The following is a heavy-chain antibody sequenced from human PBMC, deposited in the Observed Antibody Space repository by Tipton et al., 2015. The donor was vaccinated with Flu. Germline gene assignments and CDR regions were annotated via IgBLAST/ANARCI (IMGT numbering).Heavy chain of an antibody. CDR2: ISAGGGST. J-gene: IGHJ4*02. CDR3: ARSKPELDY. Sequence: SLRLSCADSGFTFSSYAMTWVRQAPGKGLEWVSAISAGGGSTYYADSVKGRFTISRDNSKNTLYLQMNSLRAEDTAVYYCARSKPELDYWGQGTLVTVSS. CDR1: GFTFSSYA. V-gene: IGHV3-23*01. D-gene: IGHD1-14*01.